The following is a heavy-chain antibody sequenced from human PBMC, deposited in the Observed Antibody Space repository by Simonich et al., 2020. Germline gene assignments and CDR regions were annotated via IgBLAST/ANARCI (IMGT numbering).Heavy chain of an antibody. CDR1: GFPFDDYA. CDR3: AKDVAAAGTEYFQH. CDR2: ISWKSGSK. V-gene: IGHV3-9*01. Sequence: EVQLVESGGGLVQPGRSLRLSCAASGFPFDDYAMHWVRQAPGKGMELGAGISWKSGSKGYADSVKGRFTISRDNAKNSLYLQMNSLRAEDTALYYCAKDVAAAGTEYFQHWGQGTLVTVSS. J-gene: IGHJ1*01. D-gene: IGHD6-13*01.